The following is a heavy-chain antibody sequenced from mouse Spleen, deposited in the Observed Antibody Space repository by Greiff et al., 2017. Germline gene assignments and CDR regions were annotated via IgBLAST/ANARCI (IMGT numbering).Heavy chain of an antibody. J-gene: IGHJ3*01. CDR1: GYSITSGYY. CDR3: ARDGNYGGAWFAY. Sequence: EVQLQQSGPGLVKPSQSLSLTCSVTGYSITSGYYWNWIRQFPGNKLEWMGYISYDGSNNYNPSLKNRISITRDTSKNQFFLKLNSVTTEDTATYYCARDGNYGGAWFAYWGQGTLVTVSA. V-gene: IGHV3-6*01. D-gene: IGHD2-1*01. CDR2: ISYDGSN.